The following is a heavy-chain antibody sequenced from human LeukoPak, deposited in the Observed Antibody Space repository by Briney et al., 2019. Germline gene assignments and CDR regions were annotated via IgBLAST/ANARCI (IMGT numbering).Heavy chain of an antibody. Sequence: PSETLSLTCAVYGGSFSGYYWSWIRQPPGKGLEWIGEINHSGSTNYNPSLKSRVTISVDTSKNQFSLKLSSVTAADTAVYYCASYDSSGRTYYFDYWGQGTLVTVSS. V-gene: IGHV4-34*01. CDR3: ASYDSSGRTYYFDY. CDR2: INHSGST. D-gene: IGHD3-22*01. CDR1: GGSFSGYY. J-gene: IGHJ4*02.